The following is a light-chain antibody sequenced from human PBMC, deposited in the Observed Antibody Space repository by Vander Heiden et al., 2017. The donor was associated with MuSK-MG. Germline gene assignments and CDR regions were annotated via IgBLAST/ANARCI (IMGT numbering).Light chain of an antibody. CDR2: AAS. Sequence: DIHMTQSPSPLSASVGDRVTITCRASQTISNYLNWYQKKGGRAPKLLIYAASNLQTGVPSRFGGSGSGTDFTLTITRLQPEDFATYYCQQSYSTRYTFGQGTKLEIK. J-gene: IGKJ2*01. V-gene: IGKV1-39*01. CDR3: QQSYSTRYT. CDR1: QTISNY.